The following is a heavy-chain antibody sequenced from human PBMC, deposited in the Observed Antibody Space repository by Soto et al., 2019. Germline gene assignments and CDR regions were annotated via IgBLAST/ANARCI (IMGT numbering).Heavy chain of an antibody. CDR2: IYYSGST. CDR3: ARHQIYSSGSFSCDY. J-gene: IGHJ4*02. CDR1: GGSISSSSYY. V-gene: IGHV4-39*01. D-gene: IGHD6-19*01. Sequence: SETLSLTCTVSGGSISSSSYYWGWIRHPPGKGLEWIGSIYYSGSTYYNPSLKSRVTISVDTSKNQFSLKLSSVTAADTAVYYCARHQIYSSGSFSCDYWXQGTLVTVSS.